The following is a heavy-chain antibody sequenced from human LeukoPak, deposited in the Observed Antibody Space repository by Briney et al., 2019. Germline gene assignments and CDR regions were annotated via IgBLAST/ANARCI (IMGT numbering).Heavy chain of an antibody. CDR2: ISSSSSYI. V-gene: IGHV3-21*01. D-gene: IGHD3-10*01. CDR3: ARDSVLLWFGEGYYMDV. Sequence: GGSLRLSCAASGFTFSSYSMNWVRQAPGKGLEWVSSISSSSSYIYYADSVKGRFTISRDNAKNSLYLQMNSLRAEDTAVYYCARDSVLLWFGEGYYMDVWGKGTTVTVSS. CDR1: GFTFSSYS. J-gene: IGHJ6*03.